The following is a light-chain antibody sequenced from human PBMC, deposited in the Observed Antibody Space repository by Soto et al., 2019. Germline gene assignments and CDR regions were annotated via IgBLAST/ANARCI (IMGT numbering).Light chain of an antibody. CDR1: TGDVGGYNY. CDR2: DVN. CDR3: SSYTSSIS. Sequence: QSVLTQPASVSGSPGQSITISCPGTTGDVGGYNYVSWYQQHPGKAPKLMIYDVNTRPSGVSNRFSGSKSGNTASLTISGLQAEDEADYYCSSYTSSISFGGGTKLTVL. J-gene: IGLJ2*01. V-gene: IGLV2-14*01.